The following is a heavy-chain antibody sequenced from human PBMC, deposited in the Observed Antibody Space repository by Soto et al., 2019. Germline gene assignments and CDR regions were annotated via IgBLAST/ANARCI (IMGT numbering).Heavy chain of an antibody. D-gene: IGHD3-3*01. J-gene: IGHJ6*04. V-gene: IGHV3-11*01. Sequence: EGSLRLSCAASGFTFSDYYMSWIRQAPGKGLEWVSYISSSGSTIYYADSVKGRFTISRDNAKNSLYLQMNSLRAEDTAVYYCAREEVAAIFGVGALIWGKGTTVTVSS. CDR3: AREEVAAIFGVGALI. CDR2: ISSSGSTI. CDR1: GFTFSDYY.